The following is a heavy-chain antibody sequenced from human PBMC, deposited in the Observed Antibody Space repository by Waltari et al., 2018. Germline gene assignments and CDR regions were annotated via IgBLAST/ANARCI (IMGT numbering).Heavy chain of an antibody. CDR3: ARDRECFTMNCHDESDF. D-gene: IGHD3-22*01. CDR2: IDPDGRT. CDR1: GYSFTNYY. J-gene: IGHJ4*02. Sequence: QVQLVQSGAEVKQPGASVQVSCKTSGYSFTNYYIHWVRQAPGQGLEWMGIIDPDGRTVYAQKFQGRGIMTSDTSTTTVYMGLSSLRSEDTAVYYCARDRECFTMNCHDESDFWGQGTRVTVSA. V-gene: IGHV1-46*01.